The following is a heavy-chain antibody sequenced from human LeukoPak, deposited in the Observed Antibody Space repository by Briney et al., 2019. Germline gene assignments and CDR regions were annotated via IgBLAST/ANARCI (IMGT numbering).Heavy chain of an antibody. CDR2: ISAYSGNT. Sequence: ASVKVSCKASGYTFTSYGISWVRQAPGQGLEWMGWISAYSGNTNYAQKLQGRVTMTTGTSTSTAYMELRSLRSDDTAVYYCARSSRWTTVTTRWFDPWGQGTLVTVSS. J-gene: IGHJ5*02. CDR3: ARSSRWTTVTTRWFDP. D-gene: IGHD4-17*01. CDR1: GYTFTSYG. V-gene: IGHV1-18*01.